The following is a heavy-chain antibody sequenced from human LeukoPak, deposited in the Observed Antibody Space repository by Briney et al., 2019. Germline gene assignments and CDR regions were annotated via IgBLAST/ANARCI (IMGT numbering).Heavy chain of an antibody. CDR3: ARDRRPYGSGSYYFDY. CDR1: GFTVSSNY. V-gene: IGHV3-66*01. Sequence: GGSLRLSCAASGFTVSSNYMSWVRQAPGRGLEWVSVIYSGGSTYYADSVKGRFTISRDNSKNTLYLQMNSLRAEDTAVYYCARDRRPYGSGSYYFDYWGQGTLVTVSS. J-gene: IGHJ4*02. D-gene: IGHD3-10*01. CDR2: IYSGGST.